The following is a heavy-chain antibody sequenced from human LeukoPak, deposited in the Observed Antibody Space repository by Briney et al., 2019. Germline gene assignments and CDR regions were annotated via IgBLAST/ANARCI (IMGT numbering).Heavy chain of an antibody. CDR2: IYHSGST. Sequence: SETLSLTYTVSGYSISSGYYWGWIRQPPGKGLEWIGSIYHSGSTYYNPSLKSRVTISVDRSKNQFSLKLSSVTAADTAVYYCARWCDPSSSCPRVWFDPWGQGTLVTVSS. CDR3: ARWCDPSSSCPRVWFDP. J-gene: IGHJ5*02. V-gene: IGHV4-38-2*02. CDR1: GYSISSGYY. D-gene: IGHD6-13*01.